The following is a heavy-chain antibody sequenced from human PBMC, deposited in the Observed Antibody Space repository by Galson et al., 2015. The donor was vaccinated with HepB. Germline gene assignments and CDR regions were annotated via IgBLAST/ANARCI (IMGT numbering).Heavy chain of an antibody. V-gene: IGHV1-2*02. CDR3: ARDPGYSSGWYWFDP. CDR2: INPNSGGT. Sequence: SVKVSCKASGSTFADYYMHWVRQAPGQGLEWMGWINPNSGGTNSAQKFQGRVTMTRDTSISTAYMELSRLRSDDTAVYYCARDPGYSSGWYWFDPWGQGTLVTVSS. D-gene: IGHD6-19*01. J-gene: IGHJ5*02. CDR1: GSTFADYY.